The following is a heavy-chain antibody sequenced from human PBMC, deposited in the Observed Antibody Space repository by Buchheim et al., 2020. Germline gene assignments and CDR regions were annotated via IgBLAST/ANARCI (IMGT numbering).Heavy chain of an antibody. D-gene: IGHD2-15*01. CDR2: IWYDGSNK. Sequence: QVQLVESGGGVVQPGRSLRLSCAASGFTFSSYGMHWVRQAPGKGLEWVAVIWYDGSNKYYADSVKGRFTISRDNYKHTLYLQMNSLRSEDTAVYYCAKNSGASSYSSVDYWGQGTL. J-gene: IGHJ4*02. CDR1: GFTFSSYG. CDR3: AKNSGASSYSSVDY. V-gene: IGHV3-33*06.